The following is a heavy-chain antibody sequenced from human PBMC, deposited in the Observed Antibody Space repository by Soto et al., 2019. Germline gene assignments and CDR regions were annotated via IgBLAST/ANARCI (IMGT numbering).Heavy chain of an antibody. CDR3: AKSFTQSNVWRAYRIKTRFDY. CDR1: GFTLSNYG. J-gene: IGHJ4*02. CDR2: ISGAGDTT. Sequence: EVRLLESGGGLVQPGGSLRLSCEGSGFTLSNYGMDWVRQAPGKGLEWISFISGAGDTTYYADSVKGRFIISRDNSKNTLYLQMNSLRAEDTAIYYCAKSFTQSNVWRAYRIKTRFDYWGQGALVTVTS. V-gene: IGHV3-23*01. D-gene: IGHD3-16*02.